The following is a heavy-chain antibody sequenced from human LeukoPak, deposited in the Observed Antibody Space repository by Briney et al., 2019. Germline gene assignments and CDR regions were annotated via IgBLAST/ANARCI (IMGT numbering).Heavy chain of an antibody. CDR2: ISAYNGNT. CDR3: ARDSGYGSYYSYYYYYGMDV. Sequence: ASVTVSCKASGYTFTSYGISWVRQAPGQGLEWMGWISAYNGNTNYAQKLQGRVTMTTDTSTSTAYMELRSLRSDDTAVYYCARDSGYGSYYSYYYYYGMDVWGQGTTVTVSS. CDR1: GYTFTSYG. J-gene: IGHJ6*02. V-gene: IGHV1-18*01. D-gene: IGHD1-26*01.